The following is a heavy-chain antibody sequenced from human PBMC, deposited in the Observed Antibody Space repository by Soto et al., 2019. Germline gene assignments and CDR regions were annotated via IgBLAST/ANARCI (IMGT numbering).Heavy chain of an antibody. CDR2: IYYSGST. V-gene: IGHV4-39*02. CDR1: GGSISSSSYY. Sequence: SETLSLTCTVSGGSISSSSYYWGWIRQPPGKGLEWFGSIYYSGSTYYNPSLKSRVTISVDTSKNQFSLKLSSVTAADTAVYYCAREDRDRETGLVPAAIDGMDVWGQGTTVTVSS. D-gene: IGHD2-2*01. CDR3: AREDRDRETGLVPAAIDGMDV. J-gene: IGHJ6*02.